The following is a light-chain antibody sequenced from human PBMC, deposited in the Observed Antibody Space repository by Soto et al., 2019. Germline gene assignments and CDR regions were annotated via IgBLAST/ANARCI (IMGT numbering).Light chain of an antibody. CDR1: SSNIGAGYD. CDR2: VNS. V-gene: IGLV1-40*01. J-gene: IGLJ2*01. Sequence: QSVLTQPPSVSGAPGQRVTISCTGSSSNIGAGYDVHWYQQLPGTAPKLLIYVNSNRPSGVPDRFSGSKSGTSASLAITGLQAEDEADYYCQAYDSRLRVVFGGGTQLTVL. CDR3: QAYDSRLRVV.